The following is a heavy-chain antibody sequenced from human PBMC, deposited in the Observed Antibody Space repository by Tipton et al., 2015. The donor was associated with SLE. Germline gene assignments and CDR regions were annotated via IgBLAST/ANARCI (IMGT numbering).Heavy chain of an antibody. J-gene: IGHJ3*02. Sequence: LRLSCAVYGGSFSSYYWGWIRQPPGKGLEWIGEINHSGSTNYNPSLKSRVTISVDTSKNQFSLKLSSVTAADTAVYYCARSDYSGSYDAFDIWGQGTMVTVSS. CDR2: INHSGST. D-gene: IGHD1-26*01. CDR3: ARSDYSGSYDAFDI. V-gene: IGHV4-34*01. CDR1: GGSFSSYY.